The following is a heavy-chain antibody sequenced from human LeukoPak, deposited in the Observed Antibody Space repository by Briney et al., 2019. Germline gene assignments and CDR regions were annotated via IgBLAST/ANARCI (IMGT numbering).Heavy chain of an antibody. CDR3: ARGRVAYLAYYFDY. J-gene: IGHJ4*02. CDR2: IYYTGST. V-gene: IGHV4-59*01. Sequence: PSETLSLTCTVSGDSITNYFWSWIRQPPGKGLEWIGYIYYTGSTNYKPSLRSRVTISVDTSANQFSLRLRSLTAADTAVYYCARGRVAYLAYYFDYWGQGTLVTVSS. CDR1: GDSITNYF.